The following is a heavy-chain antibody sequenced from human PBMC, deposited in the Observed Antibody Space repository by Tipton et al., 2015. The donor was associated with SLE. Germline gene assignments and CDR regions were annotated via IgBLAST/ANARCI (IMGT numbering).Heavy chain of an antibody. CDR3: ARDPYSAFDI. CDR1: GYTFAKFG. CDR2: ISPDNGDT. J-gene: IGHJ3*02. V-gene: IGHV1-18*01. D-gene: IGHD4-11*01. Sequence: QSGAEVKTPGASVKVSCKASGYTFAKFGISWVRQVPGQGFEWMGWISPDNGDTNYARKLRGRVTLTTDTSTNTAYMELRSLTSADTATYYCARDPYSAFDIWGQGTTVTVSS.